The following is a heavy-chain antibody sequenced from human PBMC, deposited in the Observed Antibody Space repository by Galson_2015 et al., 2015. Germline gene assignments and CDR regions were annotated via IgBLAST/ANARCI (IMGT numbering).Heavy chain of an antibody. CDR2: IYPGDSDT. CDR3: ARRFTVFGVGADDAFDI. CDR1: GYSFTSYW. V-gene: IGHV5-51*01. Sequence: QSGAEVKKPGESLKISCKGSGYSFTSYWIGWVRQMPGKGLEWMGIIYPGDSDTRYSPSFQGQVTISADKSISTAYLQWSSLKASNTAMYYCARRFTVFGVGADDAFDIWGQGTMVTVSS. J-gene: IGHJ3*02. D-gene: IGHD1-26*01.